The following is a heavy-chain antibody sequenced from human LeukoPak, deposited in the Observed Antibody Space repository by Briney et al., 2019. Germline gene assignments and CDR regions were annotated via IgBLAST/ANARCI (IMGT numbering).Heavy chain of an antibody. CDR1: GFTFSSYS. CDR3: ASGYSGYGSHFDY. CDR2: ISSSSSYI. V-gene: IGHV3-21*01. Sequence: GGSLRLSCAAPGFTFSSYSMNWVRQAPGKGLEWVSSISSSSSYIYYADSVKGRFTISRDNAKNSLYLQMNSLRAEDTAVYYCASGYSGYGSHFDYWGQGTLVTVSS. J-gene: IGHJ4*02. D-gene: IGHD5-12*01.